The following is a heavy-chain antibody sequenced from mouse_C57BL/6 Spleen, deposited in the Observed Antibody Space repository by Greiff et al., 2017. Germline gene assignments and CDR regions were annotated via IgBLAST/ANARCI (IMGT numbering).Heavy chain of an antibody. CDR3: AKEGANWEFDY. V-gene: IGHV5-16*01. CDR1: GFTFSDYY. Sequence: EVKLVESEGGLVQPGSSMKLSCTASGFTFSDYYMAWVRQVPEKGLEWVANITYDGSSTYYLDSLKSRFIFSIDNAKNILYLQMSILKYDDTATYYCAKEGANWEFDYWGQGTLVTVSA. CDR2: ITYDGSST. J-gene: IGHJ3*01. D-gene: IGHD4-1*01.